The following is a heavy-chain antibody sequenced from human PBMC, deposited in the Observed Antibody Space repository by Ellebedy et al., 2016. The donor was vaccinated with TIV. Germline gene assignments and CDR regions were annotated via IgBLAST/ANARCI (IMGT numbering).Heavy chain of an antibody. CDR1: GFTXRSYA. J-gene: IGHJ4*02. V-gene: IGHV3-23*01. CDR2: INDNGVSI. CDR3: ASYGEKYYWGNTNFAY. Sequence: PGGSLRLSCAASGFTXRSYAXRWVPXAPGQGLEWVSGINDNGVSIAYSDSVTGRFTITRDNSKDTLFLQMNSLRAEDTDVYYCASYGEKYYWGNTNFAYWGQGALVTVSS. D-gene: IGHD3-16*01.